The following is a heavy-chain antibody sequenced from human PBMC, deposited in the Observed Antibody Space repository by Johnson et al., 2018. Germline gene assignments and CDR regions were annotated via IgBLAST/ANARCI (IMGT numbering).Heavy chain of an antibody. CDR3: ARAKGYGDYGKDAFDI. CDR2: ISTGSSYI. J-gene: IGHJ3*02. CDR1: GFIFSSYS. Sequence: EVQLVESGGGLVKPGGSLRLSCAASGFIFSSYSMNWVRQAPGKGLEWVSSISTGSSYIYYADSVRGRFPISRDNAKNSLSLQMNSLRAEDTAVYYCARAKGYGDYGKDAFDIWGQGTMVTVSS. V-gene: IGHV3-21*01. D-gene: IGHD4-17*01.